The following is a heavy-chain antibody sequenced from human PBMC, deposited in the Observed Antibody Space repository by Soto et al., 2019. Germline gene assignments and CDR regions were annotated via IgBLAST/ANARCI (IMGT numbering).Heavy chain of an antibody. CDR3: AREPADVDTAMDP. CDR2: IYFSGTT. J-gene: IGHJ5*02. Sequence: SETLSLTCTVSGGSISSYYWSWIRQPPGKGLEWIGYIYFSGTTNYNPSLKSRVTMSVDTSKNQFSLKLSSVTAADTAVYYCAREPADVDTAMDPWSQGTLVTVSS. D-gene: IGHD5-18*01. CDR1: GGSISSYY. V-gene: IGHV4-59*12.